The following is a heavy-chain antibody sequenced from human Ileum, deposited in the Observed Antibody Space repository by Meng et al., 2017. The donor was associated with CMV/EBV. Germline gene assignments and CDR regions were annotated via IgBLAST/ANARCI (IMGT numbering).Heavy chain of an antibody. J-gene: IGHJ4*02. Sequence: FSSDTISWVRQAQGKGLEGMGGIIAIFGRANYTQKFEGRVTITTEESTSTAYMELSSLRSEDTAVYYCAREVVWRTTFVVVTNPPIDWGQGTLVTVSS. V-gene: IGHV1-69*05. CDR2: IIAIFGRA. CDR1: FSSDT. CDR3: AREVVWRTTFVVVTNPPID. D-gene: IGHD3-3*01.